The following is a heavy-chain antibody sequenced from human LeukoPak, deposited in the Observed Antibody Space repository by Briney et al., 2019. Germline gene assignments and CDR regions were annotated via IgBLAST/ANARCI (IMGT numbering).Heavy chain of an antibody. J-gene: IGHJ5*02. Sequence: RESGPALVKPTQTLTLTCTFSGFSLTTSGMCVSWIRQPPGKALEWLARIDWDDDKYYSTSLKTRLTVSKDTSKNQVVLTMTNMDPVDTATYYCVRTHSSNWRFDPWGQGTLVTVSS. V-gene: IGHV2-70*11. CDR2: IDWDDDK. CDR3: VRTHSSNWRFDP. D-gene: IGHD6-13*01. CDR1: GFSLTTSGMC.